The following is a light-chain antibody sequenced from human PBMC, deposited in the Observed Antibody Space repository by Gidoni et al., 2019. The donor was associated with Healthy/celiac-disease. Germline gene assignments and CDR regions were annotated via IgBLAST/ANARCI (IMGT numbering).Light chain of an antibody. J-gene: IGLJ3*02. V-gene: IGLV1-40*01. Sequence: QSVLTQPPSVSGAPGQRVTISCTVSSSNIGAGYDVHWSQQLPGTAPKLLIYGNSTRPSGVPDRFSGSKSGTSASLAITGLQAEDEADYYCQSYDSSLSGSVFGGGTKLTVL. CDR2: GNS. CDR1: SSNIGAGYD. CDR3: QSYDSSLSGSV.